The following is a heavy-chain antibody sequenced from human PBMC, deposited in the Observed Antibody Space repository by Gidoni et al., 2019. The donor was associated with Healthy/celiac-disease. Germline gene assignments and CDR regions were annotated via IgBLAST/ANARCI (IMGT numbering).Heavy chain of an antibody. D-gene: IGHD2-21*02. CDR3: TTDPTQHSAYCGGDCYSDY. CDR2: IKSKTDGGTT. J-gene: IGHJ4*02. V-gene: IGHV3-15*01. CDR1: GFTFSNAW. Sequence: EVQLVESGGGLVKPGGSLRLSCAASGFTFSNAWMSWVRQAPGKGLEWVGRIKSKTDGGTTDYAAPVKGRFTISRDDSKNTLYLQMNSLKTEDTAVYYCTTDPTQHSAYCGGDCYSDYWGQGTLVTVSS.